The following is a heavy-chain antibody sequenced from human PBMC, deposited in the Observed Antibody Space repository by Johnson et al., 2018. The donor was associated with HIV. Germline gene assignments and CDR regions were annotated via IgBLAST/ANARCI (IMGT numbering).Heavy chain of an antibody. CDR3: AKKRRVLAARLGDGFDI. Sequence: MQLVESGGGVVQPGRSLRLSCAASGFTFSSYAMHWVRQAPGKGLEWVAVISYDGSNKYYADSVKGRFTISRDNSKNTLYLQMNSLRAEDTAVYYCAKKRRVLAARLGDGFDIWGQGTMVTVSS. V-gene: IGHV3-30-3*02. CDR1: GFTFSSYA. J-gene: IGHJ3*02. D-gene: IGHD6-6*01. CDR2: ISYDGSNK.